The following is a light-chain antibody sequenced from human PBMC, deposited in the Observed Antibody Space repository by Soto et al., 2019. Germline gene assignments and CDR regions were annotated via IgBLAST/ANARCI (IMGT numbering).Light chain of an antibody. Sequence: QSALTQPASVSGSPGQSITISCTGTNSDVGAYNYVSWYQQHPGKAPKLMIYEVSNRPSGVSNRFSGSKSGNTASLIISGLQAEDEADYYCSSYTSSSTLVFGGGTKLTVL. CDR3: SSYTSSSTLV. V-gene: IGLV2-14*01. CDR1: NSDVGAYNY. J-gene: IGLJ2*01. CDR2: EVS.